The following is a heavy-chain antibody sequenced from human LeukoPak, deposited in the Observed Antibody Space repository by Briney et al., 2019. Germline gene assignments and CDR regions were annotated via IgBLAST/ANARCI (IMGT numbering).Heavy chain of an antibody. CDR2: IDYGGST. Sequence: SNYYIGWVRQMPGKGLEWIGSIDYGGSTYYNPSLKSRATISIDTSKNQFSLRLSSVTAADTAVYYCAREYTLYRSGWFLDYWGQGTVVTVSS. V-gene: IGHV4-39*07. CDR1: SNYY. J-gene: IGHJ4*02. CDR3: AREYTLYRSGWFLDY. D-gene: IGHD6-19*01.